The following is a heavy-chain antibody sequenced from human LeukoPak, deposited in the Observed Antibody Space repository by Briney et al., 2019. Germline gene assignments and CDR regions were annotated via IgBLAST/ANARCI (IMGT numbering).Heavy chain of an antibody. Sequence: SETLSLTCTVYRGSISGYHWSWIRQPPGKGLEWIGCIYNSGNTYYNTSLKSRVTISADTSNNQCSLRLSSVTAADAAVYYCGRHKQGTTPDIWGQGTMVTVSS. CDR1: RGSISGYH. CDR3: GRHKQGTTPDI. D-gene: IGHD1-1*01. J-gene: IGHJ3*02. CDR2: IYNSGNT. V-gene: IGHV4-59*08.